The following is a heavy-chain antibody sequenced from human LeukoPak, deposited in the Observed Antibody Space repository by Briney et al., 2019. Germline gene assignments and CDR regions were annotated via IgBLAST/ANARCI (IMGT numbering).Heavy chain of an antibody. J-gene: IGHJ3*02. CDR3: GSTAVAFDI. CDR1: GGSISSSSYY. V-gene: IGHV4-39*01. CDR2: IFHSGNA. Sequence: SETLSLTCTVSGGSISSSSYYWGWIRQPPGKGLEWIGSIFHSGNAYYNPSLKSRVTISVDTSKNQFSLKLSSVTAADTAVYYCGSTAVAFDIWGQGTMVTVSS.